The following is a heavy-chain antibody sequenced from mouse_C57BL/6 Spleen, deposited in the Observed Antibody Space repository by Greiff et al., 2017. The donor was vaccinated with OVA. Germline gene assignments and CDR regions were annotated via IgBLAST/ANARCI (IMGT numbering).Heavy chain of an antibody. Sequence: EVQLVESGGGLVQPGGSMKLSCVASGFTFSNYWMNWVRQSPEKGLEWVAQIRLKSDNYATHYAESVKGRFTISRDDSKSSVYLQMNNLRAEDTGIYYCTGGVPYWYFDVWGTGTTVTVSS. J-gene: IGHJ1*03. V-gene: IGHV6-3*01. CDR3: TGGVPYWYFDV. CDR2: IRLKSDNYAT. CDR1: GFTFSNYW.